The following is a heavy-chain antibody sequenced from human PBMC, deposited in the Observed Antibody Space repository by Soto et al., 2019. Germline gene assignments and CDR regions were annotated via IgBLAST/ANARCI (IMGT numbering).Heavy chain of an antibody. J-gene: IGHJ4*02. CDR2: TSYDGNNN. CDR3: TRDRSRVGYFDS. Sequence: QVQLVESGGGVVQPGRSLRLSCAASGFTFGSFDMHWVRQAPGKGLEWVAITSYDGNNNYYADSVKGRFTISRDNSKNTLYLQMNRLRAEDTAVYYCTRDRSRVGYFDSWGQGTLVTVSS. CDR1: GFTFGSFD. V-gene: IGHV3-30-3*01.